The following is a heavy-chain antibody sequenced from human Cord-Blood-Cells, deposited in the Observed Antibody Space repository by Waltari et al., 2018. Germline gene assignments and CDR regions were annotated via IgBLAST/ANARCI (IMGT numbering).Heavy chain of an antibody. CDR1: GGSFSGYY. J-gene: IGHJ4*02. D-gene: IGHD3-10*01. Sequence: QVQLQQWGAGLLKPSETLSLTCAVYGGSFSGYYWSWIRQPPGKGLEWIGEINHSGSTNYNPSLKSRVTISVDTSKNQFSLKLSSVTAADMAVYYCARGENTGNDYWGQGTLVTVSS. V-gene: IGHV4-34*01. CDR2: INHSGST. CDR3: ARGENTGNDY.